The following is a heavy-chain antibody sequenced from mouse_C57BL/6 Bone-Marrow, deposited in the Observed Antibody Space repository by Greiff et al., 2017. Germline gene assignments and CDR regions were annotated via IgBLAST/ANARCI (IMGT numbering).Heavy chain of an antibody. CDR2: ISDGGSYT. V-gene: IGHV5-4*03. J-gene: IGHJ2*01. D-gene: IGHD1-1*01. CDR3: ARVPYYYGFDY. CDR1: GFTFSNYA. Sequence: EVMLVESGGGLVKPGGSLKLSCAASGFTFSNYAMSWVRQTPEKSLEWVATISDGGSYTYYPDNVKGRFTISRDNAKNNLYLQMSHLKSEDTAMYYCARVPYYYGFDYWGQGTTLTVSS.